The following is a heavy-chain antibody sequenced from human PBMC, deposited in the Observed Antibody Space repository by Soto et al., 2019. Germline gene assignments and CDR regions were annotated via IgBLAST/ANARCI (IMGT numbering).Heavy chain of an antibody. CDR1: GGSISSGGYS. Sequence: SETLSLTCAVSGGSISSGGYSWSWIRQPPGKGLEWIGYMYHSGSTYYNPSLKSRVTISIDRSRNQFSLKLSSVTAADTAVYYCARVPEYWGQGILVTVSS. CDR3: ARVPEY. D-gene: IGHD2-2*01. V-gene: IGHV4-30-2*01. CDR2: MYHSGST. J-gene: IGHJ4*02.